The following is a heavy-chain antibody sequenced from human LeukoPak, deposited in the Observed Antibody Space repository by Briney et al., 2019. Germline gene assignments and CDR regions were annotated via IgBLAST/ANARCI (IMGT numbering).Heavy chain of an antibody. J-gene: IGHJ6*03. V-gene: IGHV1-69*13. CDR1: GGTFSSYA. CDR3: ARGIVVVPAASDYYYYMDV. CDR2: IIPIFGTA. Sequence: ASVKVSCKASGGTFSSYAISWVRQAPGQGLERMGGIIPIFGTANYAQKFQGRVTITADESTSTAYMELSSLRSEDTAVYYCARGIVVVPAASDYYYYMDVWGKGTTVTVSS. D-gene: IGHD2-2*01.